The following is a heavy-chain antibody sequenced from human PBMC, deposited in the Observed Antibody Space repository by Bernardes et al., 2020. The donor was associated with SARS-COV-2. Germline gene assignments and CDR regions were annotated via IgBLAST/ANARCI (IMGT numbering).Heavy chain of an antibody. CDR1: GGSISSYY. J-gene: IGHJ3*02. CDR3: ARDSFRWLQQWGAFDI. Sequence: TLSLTGSVSGGSISSYYWSWIRQPPGKGLEWIGYIYYSGSTNYNPSLKSRVTISVDTSKNQFSLKLSSVTAADTAVYYCARDSFRWLQQWGAFDIWGQGTMVTVSS. V-gene: IGHV4-59*01. CDR2: IYYSGST. D-gene: IGHD5-12*01.